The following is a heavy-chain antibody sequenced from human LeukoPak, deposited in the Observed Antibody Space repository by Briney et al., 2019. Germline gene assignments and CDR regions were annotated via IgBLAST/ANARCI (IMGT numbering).Heavy chain of an antibody. J-gene: IGHJ4*02. D-gene: IGHD3-22*01. CDR3: AKPDDSSGYYYGYYFDY. CDR2: ISYDGSNK. V-gene: IGHV3-30-3*02. Sequence: GGSLRLSCAASGFTFSSYAMHWVRQAPGKGLEWVAVISYDGSNKYYADSVKGRFTISRDNSKNTLYLQMNSLRAEDTAVYYCAKPDDSSGYYYGYYFDYWGQGTLVTVSS. CDR1: GFTFSSYA.